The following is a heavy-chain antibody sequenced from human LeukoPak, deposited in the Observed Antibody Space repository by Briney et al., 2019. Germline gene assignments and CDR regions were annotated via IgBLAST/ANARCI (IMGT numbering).Heavy chain of an antibody. CDR2: ISPYNDIT. V-gene: IGHV1-18*01. CDR3: ARHGNCGGDCYDY. J-gene: IGHJ4*02. Sequence: ASGRVSCKASGYSFTSTGITWLRQAPGQGLEWMGWISPYNDITNYAQKFLGRVTMTTDTSTNTAYMELRSLRSDDAAVYFCARHGNCGGDCYDYWGQGTLVT. D-gene: IGHD2-21*02. CDR1: GYSFTSTG.